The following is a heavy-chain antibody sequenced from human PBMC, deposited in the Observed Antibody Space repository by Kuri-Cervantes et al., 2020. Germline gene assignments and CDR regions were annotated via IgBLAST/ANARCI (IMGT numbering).Heavy chain of an antibody. D-gene: IGHD2-2*01. CDR1: GYTFTGYY. CDR3: ARVHCSSTSCYEGGHDY. CDR2: IIPIFGTA. Sequence: SVKVSCKASGYTFTGYYMHWVRQAPGQGLEWMGGIIPIFGTANYAQKFQGRVTITADESTSTAYMGLSSLRSEDTAVYYCARVHCSSTSCYEGGHDYWGQGTLVTVSS. J-gene: IGHJ4*02. V-gene: IGHV1-69*13.